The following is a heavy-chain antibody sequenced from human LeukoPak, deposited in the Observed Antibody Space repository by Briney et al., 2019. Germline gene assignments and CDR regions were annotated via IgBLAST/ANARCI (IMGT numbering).Heavy chain of an antibody. CDR1: GFIVSSNY. Sequence: GGSLRLSCAASGFIVSSNYMSWVRQAPGKGLEWVAVIYIGGSTYYADSVKGRFTISRDNSKNTLYLQMNSLRAEDTAVYYCARGNGGSYDSNWGQGTLVTVSS. V-gene: IGHV3-66*01. J-gene: IGHJ4*02. CDR2: IYIGGST. D-gene: IGHD1-26*01. CDR3: ARGNGGSYDSN.